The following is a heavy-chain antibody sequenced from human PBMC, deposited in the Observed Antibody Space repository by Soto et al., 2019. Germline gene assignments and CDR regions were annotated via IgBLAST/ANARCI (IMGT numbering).Heavy chain of an antibody. D-gene: IGHD3-22*01. J-gene: IGHJ3*02. V-gene: IGHV3-48*04. Sequence: GGSLRLSCAASGFTFSSYGMHWVRQAPGKGLEWVSYISSSGSTIYYADSVKGRFTISRDNAKNSLYLQMNSLRAEDTAVYYCATDGYDSSGYSLDAFDIWGQGTMVTVSS. CDR1: GFTFSSYG. CDR2: ISSSGSTI. CDR3: ATDGYDSSGYSLDAFDI.